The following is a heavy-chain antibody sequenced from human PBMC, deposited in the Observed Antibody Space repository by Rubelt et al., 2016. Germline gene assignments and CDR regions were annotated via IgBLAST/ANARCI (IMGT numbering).Heavy chain of an antibody. CDR3: AKEGQDYYGSGTPDY. V-gene: IGHV3-23*01. Sequence: YYADSVKGRFTISRDNSKNTLYLQMNSLRAEDTAVFYCAKEGQDYYGSGTPDYWGQGTLVTVFS. J-gene: IGHJ4*02. D-gene: IGHD3-10*01.